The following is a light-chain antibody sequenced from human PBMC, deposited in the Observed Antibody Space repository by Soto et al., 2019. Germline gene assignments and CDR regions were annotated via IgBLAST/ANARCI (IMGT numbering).Light chain of an antibody. CDR2: EVS. J-gene: IGLJ1*01. Sequence: HSALTQPPSASGSPGQSVTISCTGTSSDVGVYNYVSWYQQHPGKAPKLMIYEVSKRPSGVPDRFSGSKSGNTASLTVSGLQAEDEADYYCSSYAGSNNPYVFGTGTKLTVL. CDR1: SSDVGVYNY. V-gene: IGLV2-8*01. CDR3: SSYAGSNNPYV.